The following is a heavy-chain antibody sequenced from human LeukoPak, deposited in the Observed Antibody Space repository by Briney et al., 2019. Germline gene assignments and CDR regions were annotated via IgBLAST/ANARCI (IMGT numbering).Heavy chain of an antibody. J-gene: IGHJ3*02. D-gene: IGHD6-19*01. CDR1: GGSISSSSYY. Sequence: PSETLSLTCTVSGGSISSSSYYWGWIRQPPGKGLEWIGSIYYSGSTYYNPSLKSRVTISVDTSKNQFSLKLSSVTAADTAVYYCAGGKQWQDAFDIWGQGTMVTVSS. CDR2: IYYSGST. V-gene: IGHV4-39*01. CDR3: AGGKQWQDAFDI.